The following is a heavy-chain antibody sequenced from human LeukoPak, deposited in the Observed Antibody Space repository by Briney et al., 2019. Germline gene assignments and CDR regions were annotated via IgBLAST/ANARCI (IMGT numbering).Heavy chain of an antibody. V-gene: IGHV1-69*06. CDR3: ARAPLWERIVVVIRWAAFDI. Sequence: SVKVSCKASGGTFSSYAISWVRQAPGQGLEWMGGIIPIFGTANYAQKFQGRVTITADKSTSTAYMELSSLRSEDTAVYYCARAPLWERIVVVIRWAAFDIWGQGTMVTVSS. CDR2: IIPIFGTA. D-gene: IGHD3-22*01. J-gene: IGHJ3*02. CDR1: GGTFSSYA.